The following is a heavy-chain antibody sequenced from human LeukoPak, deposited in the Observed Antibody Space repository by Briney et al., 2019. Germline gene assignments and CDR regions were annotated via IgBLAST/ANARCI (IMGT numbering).Heavy chain of an antibody. J-gene: IGHJ4*02. CDR1: GFTFSSYS. CDR2: ISSSSSYI. V-gene: IGHV3-21*01. D-gene: IGHD3-10*01. CDR3: ARDGLDDY. Sequence: TGGSLRLSCAASGFTFSSYSMNWARQAPGEGLEWVSSISSSSSYIYYADSVKGRFTISRDNAKNSLYLQMNSLRAEDTAVYYCARDGLDDYWGQGTLVTVSS.